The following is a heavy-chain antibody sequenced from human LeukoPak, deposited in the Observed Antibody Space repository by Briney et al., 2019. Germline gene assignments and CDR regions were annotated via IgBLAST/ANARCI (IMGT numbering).Heavy chain of an antibody. CDR2: INPSGGST. CDR3: AKGVDIWFGEYNWFDP. CDR1: GYTFTSYY. D-gene: IGHD3-10*01. Sequence: WASVKVSCKASGYTFTSYYMHWVRQAPGQGLEWMGIINPSGGSTSYAQKFQGRVTMTGDMSTSTVYMELSSLRAEDTAVYYCAKGVDIWFGEYNWFDPWGQGSLVTVSS. J-gene: IGHJ5*02. V-gene: IGHV1-46*01.